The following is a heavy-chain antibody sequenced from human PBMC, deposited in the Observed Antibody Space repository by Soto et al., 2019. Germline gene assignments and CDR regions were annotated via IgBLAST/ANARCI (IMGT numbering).Heavy chain of an antibody. D-gene: IGHD2-21*02. CDR3: AKVQEFCGFNCYIVDS. CDR1: GFTFSNSA. CDR2: ISSSGGRT. V-gene: IGHV3-23*01. Sequence: GGSLRLSCVASGFTFSNSAMSWFRHVPGKGLEWAAGISSSGGRTNYADSVKGRFTISRDNSKDTLYLQMNSLRAEDTALYYCAKVQEFCGFNCYIVDSWGQGVLVTSPQ. J-gene: IGHJ4*02.